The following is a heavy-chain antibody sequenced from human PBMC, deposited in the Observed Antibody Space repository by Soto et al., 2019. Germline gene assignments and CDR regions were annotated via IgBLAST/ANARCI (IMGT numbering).Heavy chain of an antibody. D-gene: IGHD3-22*01. V-gene: IGHV1-46*01. J-gene: IGHJ3*02. CDR2: INACSGNT. CDR1: GYTFTSHY. CDR3: ARESSSGYYVGDAFDI. Sequence: ASVKVSCKASGYTFTSHYMHWVRQAPGQGLEWMGLINACSGNTSYAQKLQGRVTMTTDTSTSTAYMELRSLRSDDTAVYYCARESSSGYYVGDAFDIWGQGTMVTVSS.